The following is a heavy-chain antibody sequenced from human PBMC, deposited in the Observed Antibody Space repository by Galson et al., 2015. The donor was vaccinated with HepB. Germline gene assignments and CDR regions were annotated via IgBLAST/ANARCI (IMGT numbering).Heavy chain of an antibody. D-gene: IGHD2-2*01. J-gene: IGHJ6*03. CDR3: ARDQSGVPAASYYYYYYMDV. V-gene: IGHV1-46*01. CDR2: INPSGGST. CDR1: GYTFTSYY. Sequence: VKVSCKASGYTFTSYYMHWVRQAPGQGLEWMGIINPSGGSTSYAQKFQGRVTMTRDTSTSTVYMELSSLRSEDTAVYYCARDQSGVPAASYYYYYYMDVWGKGTTVTVSS.